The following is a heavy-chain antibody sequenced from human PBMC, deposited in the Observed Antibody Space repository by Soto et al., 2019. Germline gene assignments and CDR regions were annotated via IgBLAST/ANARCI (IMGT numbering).Heavy chain of an antibody. J-gene: IGHJ6*02. D-gene: IGHD2-21*01. CDR1: GGTFSSYT. V-gene: IGHV1-69*12. Sequence: QVQLVQSGAEVKKPGSSVKVSCKASGGTFSSYTISWVRQAPGQGLEWMGGIITTFGTADYAQKFQGRVTITADESTSTGYMELSSLRSEDTALYYCARPSCGAACYYYGMDVWCQGTAVTVSS. CDR2: IITTFGTA. CDR3: ARPSCGAACYYYGMDV.